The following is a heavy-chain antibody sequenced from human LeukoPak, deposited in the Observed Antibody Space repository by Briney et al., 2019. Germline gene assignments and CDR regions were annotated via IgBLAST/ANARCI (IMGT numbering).Heavy chain of an antibody. V-gene: IGHV3-30-3*01. Sequence: PGGSLRLSCAASGFTFSSYAMHWVRQAPGKGLEWVAVISYDGSNKYFADSVKGRFIISRDNSKNTLYLQMNSLRAEDTAVYYCAKEASGYGYYFDYWGQGTLVTVSS. CDR3: AKEASGYGYYFDY. J-gene: IGHJ4*02. CDR2: ISYDGSNK. D-gene: IGHD3-10*01. CDR1: GFTFSSYA.